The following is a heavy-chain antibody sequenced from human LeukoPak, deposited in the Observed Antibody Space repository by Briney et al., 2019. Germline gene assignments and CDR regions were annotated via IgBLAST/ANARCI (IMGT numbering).Heavy chain of an antibody. CDR1: GYTFTSYA. CDR2: INTNTGNP. D-gene: IGHD2-2*01. CDR3: AREGDIVVVAPDY. V-gene: IGHV7-4-1*02. J-gene: IGHJ4*02. Sequence: EASVKVSCKASGYTFTSYAMNWVRQAPGQGLEWMGWINTNTGNPTSAQGFTGRFVFSLDTSVSTAYLQISSLKAEDTAVYYCAREGDIVVVAPDYWGQGTLVTVSS.